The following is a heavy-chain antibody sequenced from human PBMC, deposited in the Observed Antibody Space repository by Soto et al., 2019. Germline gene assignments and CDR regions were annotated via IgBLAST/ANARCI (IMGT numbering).Heavy chain of an antibody. CDR3: ARDSAFGITGSPKWFDP. Sequence: EVQLVESGGGLVQPGGSLRLSCAASGFTFSSYWMSWVRQAPGKGLEWVANIKQDGSEKYYVDSVKGRFTISRDNAKNSLYLQMNSLRAEDTAVYYCARDSAFGITGSPKWFDPWGQGTLVTVSS. D-gene: IGHD1-20*01. CDR1: GFTFSSYW. CDR2: IKQDGSEK. V-gene: IGHV3-7*01. J-gene: IGHJ5*02.